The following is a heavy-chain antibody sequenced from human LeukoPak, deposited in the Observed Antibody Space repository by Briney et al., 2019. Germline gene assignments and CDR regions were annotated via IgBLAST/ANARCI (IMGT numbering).Heavy chain of an antibody. CDR2: IYYSGST. CDR1: GGSISSYY. CDR3: ARNYYDILTGYPNWFDP. Sequence: SETLSLTCTVSGGSISSYYWSWIRQPPGKGLEWIGYIYYSGSTNYNPSLKSRVTISVDTSKNQFSLKLSSVTAADTAVYYCARNYYDILTGYPNWFDPWGQGTLVTVSS. V-gene: IGHV4-59*12. D-gene: IGHD3-9*01. J-gene: IGHJ5*02.